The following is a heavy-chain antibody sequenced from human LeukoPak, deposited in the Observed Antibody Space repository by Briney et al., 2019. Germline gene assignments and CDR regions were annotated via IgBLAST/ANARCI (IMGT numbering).Heavy chain of an antibody. J-gene: IGHJ6*03. V-gene: IGHV1-18*01. Sequence: ASVKVSCKASGYTFTSYGISWVRQAPAQGHEWMGGISAYNGNTNYAQKLQGRVTMTTDTSTSTAYMELRSLRPDDTAVYYCARVAYSSGWGYYYYMDVWGKGTTVTVSS. CDR1: GYTFTSYG. D-gene: IGHD6-19*01. CDR3: ARVAYSSGWGYYYYMDV. CDR2: ISAYNGNT.